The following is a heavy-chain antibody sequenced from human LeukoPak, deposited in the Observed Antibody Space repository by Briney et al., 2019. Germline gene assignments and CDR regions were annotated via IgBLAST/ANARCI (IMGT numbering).Heavy chain of an antibody. D-gene: IGHD3-10*01. J-gene: IGHJ4*02. CDR3: ARHGLEGLSRSYIDY. V-gene: IGHV5-51*01. Sequence: GESLKISCKGSQYTFNSYWIAWVRQKPGEGLEWMGIIYPDDSDARYSPSFQGQVTISVDKSMRTAYLQWNSLKASDTAMYYCARHGLEGLSRSYIDYWGQGTLVTVSS. CDR2: IYPDDSDA. CDR1: QYTFNSYW.